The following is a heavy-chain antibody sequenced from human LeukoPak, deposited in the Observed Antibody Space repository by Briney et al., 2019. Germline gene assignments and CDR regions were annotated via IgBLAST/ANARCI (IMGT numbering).Heavy chain of an antibody. Sequence: GGSLRLSCAAPGFSFSSYSINWVRQAPGKGLEWVSYISGDGNAKHYTDSVKGRFTISRDNAKNALYLQRNSLRAEDTAVYFCARDYVYAFDYWGQGTLVTVSS. D-gene: IGHD2/OR15-2a*01. CDR2: ISGDGNAK. CDR1: GFSFSSYS. V-gene: IGHV3-48*01. J-gene: IGHJ4*02. CDR3: ARDYVYAFDY.